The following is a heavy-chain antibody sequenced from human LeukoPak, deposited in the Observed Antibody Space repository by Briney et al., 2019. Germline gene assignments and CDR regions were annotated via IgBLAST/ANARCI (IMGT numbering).Heavy chain of an antibody. J-gene: IGHJ6*02. V-gene: IGHV4-61*02. CDR2: IYTSGST. D-gene: IGHD1-26*01. Sequence: SQTLSLTCTVSGGSISSGSYYWSWIRQPAGKGLEWIGRIYTSGSTNYNPSLKSRVTISVDTSKNQFSLKLSSVTAADTAVYYCASDIVGATWRYHYYGMDVWGQGTTVTASS. CDR1: GGSISSGSYY. CDR3: ASDIVGATWRYHYYGMDV.